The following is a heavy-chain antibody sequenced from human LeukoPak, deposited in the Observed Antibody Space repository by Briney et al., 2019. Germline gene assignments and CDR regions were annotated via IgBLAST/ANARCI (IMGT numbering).Heavy chain of an antibody. D-gene: IGHD6-13*01. V-gene: IGHV7-4-1*02. CDR1: GYTFTSYA. CDR2: INTNTGNP. J-gene: IGHJ6*03. CDR3: ARVGGHSSSWLLTNYYYYYYMDV. Sequence: GASVKVSCKASGYTFTSYAMNWVRQAPGQGLEWMGWINTNTGNPTYAQGFTGRFVFSLDTSVSTAYLQISSLKAEDTAVYYCARVGGHSSSWLLTNYYYYYYMDVWGKGTTVTISS.